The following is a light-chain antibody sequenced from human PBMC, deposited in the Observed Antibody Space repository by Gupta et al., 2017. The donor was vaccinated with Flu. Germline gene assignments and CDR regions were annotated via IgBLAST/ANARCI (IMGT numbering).Light chain of an antibody. CDR3: QQVDSAPPQ. CDR2: DAS. Sequence: DIHLTQSPSSLSAYVGDRVTITCRASQSIERSLSWYQHKPGKAPKLLISDASNLRIGVPPRFSGSGSGTDFTLTISSLQPEDFATYYCQQVDSAPPQFGQGTKMDIK. V-gene: IGKV1-39*01. CDR1: QSIERS. J-gene: IGKJ2*01.